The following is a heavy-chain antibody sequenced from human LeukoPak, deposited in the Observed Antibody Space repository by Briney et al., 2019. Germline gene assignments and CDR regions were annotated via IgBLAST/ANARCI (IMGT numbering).Heavy chain of an antibody. D-gene: IGHD6-13*01. CDR1: GGSISSADYS. CDR2: IYYSGSS. Sequence: SETLSLTCTVSGGSISSADYSWRWIRQHPGKGLEWIGYIYYSGSSYYNPSLKSRVTITVDTSKNQFSLKLSSVTAADTAVYYCARDRAAGIDYWGQGTLVTVAS. V-gene: IGHV4-31*03. J-gene: IGHJ4*02. CDR3: ARDRAAGIDY.